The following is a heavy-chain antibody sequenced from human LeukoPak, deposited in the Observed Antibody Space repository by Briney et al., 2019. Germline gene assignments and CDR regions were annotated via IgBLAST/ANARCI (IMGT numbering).Heavy chain of an antibody. V-gene: IGHV3-23*01. Sequence: PGGSLRLSCAASGFTFINHAMTWVRQAPGKGLEWVSAIGGSGGVTYYADSVRGRFTISRDNSKNTLYLQMYSLRADDTAVYYCAKDHNDFWSGYPPNWGQGTLVTASS. D-gene: IGHD3-3*01. CDR3: AKDHNDFWSGYPPN. CDR2: IGGSGGVT. J-gene: IGHJ4*02. CDR1: GFTFINHA.